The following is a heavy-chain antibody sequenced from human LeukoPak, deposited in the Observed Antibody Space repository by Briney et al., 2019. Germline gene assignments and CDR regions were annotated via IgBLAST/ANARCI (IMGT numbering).Heavy chain of an antibody. V-gene: IGHV4-59*08. D-gene: IGHD3-10*01. J-gene: IGHJ4*02. Sequence: SETLSLTCTVSGGSISSYYWSWIRQPPGKGLEWIGYIYYSGSTNYNPSLKSRVTISVDTSKNQFSLKLSSVTAADTAVYYCARLSFRPRGYYYGSGNYLDYWGQGTLVTVSS. CDR1: GGSISSYY. CDR2: IYYSGST. CDR3: ARLSFRPRGYYYGSGNYLDY.